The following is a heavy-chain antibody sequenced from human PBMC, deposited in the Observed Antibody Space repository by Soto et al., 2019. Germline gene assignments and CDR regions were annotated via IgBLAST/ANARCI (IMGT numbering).Heavy chain of an antibody. J-gene: IGHJ6*02. D-gene: IGHD6-13*01. CDR2: IIPIFGTA. V-gene: IGHV1-69*13. CDR1: GGTFSSYA. Sequence: GASVKVSCKASGGTFSSYAISWVRQAPGQGLEWMGGIIPIFGTANYAQKFQGRVTITADESTSTAYMELSSLRSEDTAVYYCARDGGYSSSWYYYYGMDVWGQGTTVTVSS. CDR3: ARDGGYSSSWYYYYGMDV.